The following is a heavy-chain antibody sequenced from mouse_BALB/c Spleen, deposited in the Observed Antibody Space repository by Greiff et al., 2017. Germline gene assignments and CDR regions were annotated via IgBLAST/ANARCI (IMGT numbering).Heavy chain of an antibody. CDR3: TRRRSVALMDY. CDR1: GYTFTSYW. CDR2: IYPGNSDT. J-gene: IGHJ4*01. V-gene: IGHV1-5*01. D-gene: IGHD1-1*02. Sequence: EVQLQQSGTVLARPGASVKMSCKASGYTFTSYWMHWVKQRPGQGLEWIGAIYPGNSDTSYNQKFKGKAKLTAVTSTSTAYMELSSLTNEDSAVYYCTRRRSVALMDYWGQGTSVTVSS.